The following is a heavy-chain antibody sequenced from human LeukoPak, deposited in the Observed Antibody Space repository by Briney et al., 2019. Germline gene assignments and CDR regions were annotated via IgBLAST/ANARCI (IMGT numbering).Heavy chain of an antibody. CDR1: GFTFSDHW. Sequence: GGSLRLSCEASGFTFSDHWMTWVRQAPGKGLEWVANIKQGGSQKYYVDSMKGRFTISRDDVKSTLFLQMNNLRAEDSALYYCARGPNFGDYVDFLDSWGQGTLVTVSS. CDR2: IKQGGSQK. D-gene: IGHD4-17*01. CDR3: ARGPNFGDYVDFLDS. V-gene: IGHV3-7*01. J-gene: IGHJ4*02.